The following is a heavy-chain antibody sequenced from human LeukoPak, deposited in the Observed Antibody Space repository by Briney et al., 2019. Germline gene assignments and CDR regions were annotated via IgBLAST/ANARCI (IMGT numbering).Heavy chain of an antibody. V-gene: IGHV4-34*01. D-gene: IGHD1-26*01. J-gene: IGHJ4*02. Sequence: ASETLSLTCAVYGGSFSGYYWSWIRQPPGKGLEWIGEINHSGSTNYNPSLKSRVTISVDTSKNQFSLRLNSVNAADTAVFYCARQGYSDFSSRPFDYWGQGTLVTVSS. CDR1: GGSFSGYY. CDR3: ARQGYSDFSSRPFDY. CDR2: INHSGST.